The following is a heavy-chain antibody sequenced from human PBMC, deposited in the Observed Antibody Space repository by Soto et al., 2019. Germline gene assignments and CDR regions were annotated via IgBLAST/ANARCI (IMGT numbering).Heavy chain of an antibody. J-gene: IGHJ3*02. Sequence: GASAEVTCEASGDAITGNSMQWVRQATRQGLKWMGWINPNSGGTNYAQKFQGWVTMTRDTSISTAYMELSRLRSDDTAVYYCARGVLSIVGTIPAEFAFDIWGQATMVTVSS. D-gene: IGHD5-12*01. CDR2: INPNSGGT. V-gene: IGHV1-2*04. CDR3: ARGVLSIVGTIPAEFAFDI. CDR1: GDAITGNS.